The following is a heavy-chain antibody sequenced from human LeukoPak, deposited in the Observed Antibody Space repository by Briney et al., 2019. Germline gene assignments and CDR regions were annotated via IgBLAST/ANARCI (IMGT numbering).Heavy chain of an antibody. CDR1: GYTFTSYD. J-gene: IGHJ1*01. V-gene: IGHV1-8*01. CDR3: AVLQRDDSSGYYTAKVYFQH. Sequence: ASVKVSCKASGYTFTSYDINWVRQATGQGLEWMGWMNPNSGNTGYAQKFQGRVTMTRNTSISTAYMELSSLRSEDTAVYYCAVLQRDDSSGYYTAKVYFQHWGQGTLVTVSS. D-gene: IGHD3-22*01. CDR2: MNPNSGNT.